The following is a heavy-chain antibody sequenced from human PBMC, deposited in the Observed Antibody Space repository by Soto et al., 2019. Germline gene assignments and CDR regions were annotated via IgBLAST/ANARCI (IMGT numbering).Heavy chain of an antibody. D-gene: IGHD3-3*01. J-gene: IGHJ4*02. V-gene: IGHV5-51*01. CDR1: GYNFACYW. Sequence: GESLKISCKGSGYNFACYWISWVRQMPGKGLELMGIIYPSDSDTRYRPSFQGQVTISADKSISSAYLQWSSLRASDTAMYYCARGGVSTRTFDYWGQGTPVTVSS. CDR3: ARGGVSTRTFDY. CDR2: IYPSDSDT.